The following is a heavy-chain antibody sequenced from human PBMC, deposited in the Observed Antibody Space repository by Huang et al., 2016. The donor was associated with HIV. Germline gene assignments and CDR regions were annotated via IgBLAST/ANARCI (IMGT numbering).Heavy chain of an antibody. Sequence: QVQLQQWGAGLLKPSETLSLTCAVYGGSFTDHNWGWIRQPPWKGLEWLGEITQRGTVNHNPSLNSRVTISLDTSKSQWSLKLTSVTAADTAVYYCERGMWLLRFGEVNDAFDVWGRGTMVTVSS. V-gene: IGHV4-34*01. CDR1: GGSFTDHN. J-gene: IGHJ3*01. CDR3: ERGMWLLRFGEVNDAFDV. CDR2: ITQRGTV. D-gene: IGHD5-12*01.